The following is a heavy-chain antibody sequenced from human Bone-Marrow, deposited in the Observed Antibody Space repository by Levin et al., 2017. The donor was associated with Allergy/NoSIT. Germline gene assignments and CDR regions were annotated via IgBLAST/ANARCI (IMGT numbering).Heavy chain of an antibody. Sequence: GASVKVSCETSGYILTTYHISWVRQAPGQGLEWMGWVSADRTKTNYAQKFQGRVTMTTDTSRTTVYMELRGLRPDDTAMYYCARSVRGSGSYSFDYWGQGTLVIVS. CDR2: VSADRTKT. J-gene: IGHJ4*02. V-gene: IGHV1-18*01. CDR1: GYILTTYH. D-gene: IGHD3-16*01. CDR3: ARSVRGSGSYSFDY.